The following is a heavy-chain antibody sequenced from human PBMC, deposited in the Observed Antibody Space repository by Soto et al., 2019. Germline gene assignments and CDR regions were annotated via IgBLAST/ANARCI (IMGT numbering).Heavy chain of an antibody. Sequence: AGGSLRLSCAASGFTFSSYGMRWVRQAPGKGLEWVAVISYDGSNKYYADSVKGRFTISRDNSKNTLYLQMNSLRAEDTAVYYCAKDQRSSSKYYGMDVWGQGTTVTVSS. CDR2: ISYDGSNK. CDR3: AKDQRSSSKYYGMDV. J-gene: IGHJ6*02. D-gene: IGHD6-6*01. V-gene: IGHV3-30*18. CDR1: GFTFSSYG.